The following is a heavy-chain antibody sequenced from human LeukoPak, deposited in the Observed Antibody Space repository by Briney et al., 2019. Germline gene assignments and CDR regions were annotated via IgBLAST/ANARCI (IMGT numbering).Heavy chain of an antibody. J-gene: IGHJ5*02. CDR2: INSDGSST. Sequence: GGSLRLSCAASGFTFSNYWMHWVRQAPGKGLVWVSRINSDGSSTSYADSVKGRFTISRDNRKNTLYLQMNNLRAEDTAVYYCARDPHGYWWFDPWGQGTLVTVSS. CDR1: GFTFSNYW. V-gene: IGHV3-74*01. CDR3: ARDPHGYWWFDP. D-gene: IGHD3-22*01.